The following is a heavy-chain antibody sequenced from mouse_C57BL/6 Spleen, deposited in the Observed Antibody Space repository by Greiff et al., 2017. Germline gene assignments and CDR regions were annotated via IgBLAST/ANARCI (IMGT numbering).Heavy chain of an antibody. D-gene: IGHD2-2*01. V-gene: IGHV1-76*01. CDR2: IYPGSGNT. J-gene: IGHJ3*01. CDR3: AGYDDAY. Sequence: LVESGAELVRPGASVKLSCKASGYTFTDYYINWVKQRPGQGLEWIARIYPGSGNTYYNEKFKGKATLTAEKSSSTAYMQLSSLTSEDSAVYFCAGYDDAYWGQGTLVTVSA. CDR1: GYTFTDYY.